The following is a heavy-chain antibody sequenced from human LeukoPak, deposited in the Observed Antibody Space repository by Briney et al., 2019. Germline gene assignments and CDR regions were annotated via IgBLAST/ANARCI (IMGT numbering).Heavy chain of an antibody. CDR2: INDNGGGS. J-gene: IGHJ4*02. V-gene: IGHV3-23*01. CDR3: AKGHTVGALYYFDC. Sequence: GGSLRLSCAASGFTFSRYAMSWVRQAPGKGLEWVSTINDNGGGSYSADSVRGRFTISRDNSKNTLSLQMNSLRAEDTAVYYCAKGHTVGALYYFDCWGQGTLVTVSS. D-gene: IGHD1-26*01. CDR1: GFTFSRYA.